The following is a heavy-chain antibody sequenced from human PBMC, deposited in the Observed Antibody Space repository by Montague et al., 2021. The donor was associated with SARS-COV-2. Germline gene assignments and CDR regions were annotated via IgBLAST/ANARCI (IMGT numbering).Heavy chain of an antibody. V-gene: IGHV4-31*03. CDR1: GGSISSGGYC. CDR2: IYYSGST. Sequence: TLSLTCTVSGGSISSGGYCWNWIRQHPGKGLEWIGYIYYSGSTYYSPSLRSRVTISIDTSKNLFSLKLTSVTAADTAVYYCTRTVLYSSFDYSWFDSWGQGTPVTVSS. J-gene: IGHJ5*01. CDR3: TRTVLYSSFDYSWFDS. D-gene: IGHD5-12*01.